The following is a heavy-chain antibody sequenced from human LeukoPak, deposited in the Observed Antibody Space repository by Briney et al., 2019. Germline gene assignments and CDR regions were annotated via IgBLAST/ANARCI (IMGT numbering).Heavy chain of an antibody. CDR1: GYTFTSYG. D-gene: IGHD3-16*02. CDR3: ARKPTYLQYVWGSYRSKELDY. J-gene: IGHJ4*02. V-gene: IGHV1-18*01. Sequence: ASVKVSCKASGYTFTSYGISWVRQAPGQGLEWMGWISAYNGNTNYAQELQGRVTMTTDTSTSTAYMELRSLRSDDTAVYLCARKPTYLQYVWGSYRSKELDYWGEGTLVTVSS. CDR2: ISAYNGNT.